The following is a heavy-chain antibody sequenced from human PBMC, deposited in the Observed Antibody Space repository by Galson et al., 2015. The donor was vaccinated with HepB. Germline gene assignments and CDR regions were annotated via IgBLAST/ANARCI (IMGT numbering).Heavy chain of an antibody. V-gene: IGHV3-48*04. D-gene: IGHD5-24*01. J-gene: IGHJ4*02. CDR3: ARWRDGYNSEYFDY. CDR2: ISSSSSTI. Sequence: SLRLSCAASGFTFSSYSMNWVRQAPGKGLEWVSYISSSSSTIYYADSVKGRFTISRDNAKNSLYLQMNSLRAEDTAVYYCARWRDGYNSEYFDYWGQGTLVTVFS. CDR1: GFTFSSYS.